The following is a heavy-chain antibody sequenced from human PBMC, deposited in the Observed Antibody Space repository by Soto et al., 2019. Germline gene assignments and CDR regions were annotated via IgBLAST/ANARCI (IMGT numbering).Heavy chain of an antibody. Sequence: SETLSLTCTVSGGSISSYYWSWIRQPPGKGLEWIGYIYYSGSTNYNPSLKSRVTISVDTSKNQFSLKLSSVTAADTAVYYCARVFTDIVVVPAAIRAQYYYYYYMDVWGKGTTVTVS. CDR2: IYYSGST. CDR3: ARVFTDIVVVPAAIRAQYYYYYYMDV. V-gene: IGHV4-59*01. D-gene: IGHD2-2*02. CDR1: GGSISSYY. J-gene: IGHJ6*03.